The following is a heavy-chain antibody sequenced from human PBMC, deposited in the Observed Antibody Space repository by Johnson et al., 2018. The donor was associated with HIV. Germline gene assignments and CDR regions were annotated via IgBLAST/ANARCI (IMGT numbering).Heavy chain of an antibody. CDR1: GFTFSSYA. CDR3: ARDSTPWGGDSVGYAFDI. CDR2: IRIDGGET. Sequence: VQLVESGGGVVQPGRSLRLSCAASGFTFSSYAMHWVRQAPGKGLEWVANIRIDGGETYYGDAVKGRFTISKDNSKNSVYLQMNSLRAEDTAVYYCARDSTPWGGDSVGYAFDIWGQGTMVTVSS. J-gene: IGHJ3*02. V-gene: IGHV3-7*01. D-gene: IGHD4-17*01.